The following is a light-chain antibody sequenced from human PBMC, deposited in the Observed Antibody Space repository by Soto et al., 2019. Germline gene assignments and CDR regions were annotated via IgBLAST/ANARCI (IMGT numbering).Light chain of an antibody. CDR2: RAS. V-gene: IGKV3-15*01. Sequence: EIVLTQSPGTLSLSPGERATLSCKTSQSVDSLLAWYQQKPGQAPRLLIYRASTRTTGIPARFSGSGSGTEFTLTINSLQSEDFAVYYCQQYNNWPITFGQGIRLEI. J-gene: IGKJ5*01. CDR3: QQYNNWPIT. CDR1: QSVDSL.